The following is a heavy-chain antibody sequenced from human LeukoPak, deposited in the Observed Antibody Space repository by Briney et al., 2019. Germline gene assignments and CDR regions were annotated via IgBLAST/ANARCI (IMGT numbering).Heavy chain of an antibody. V-gene: IGHV3-15*01. CDR3: TTDEVVAATTDGDY. Sequence: PGGSLRLSCAASGFTFSNAWMSWVRQAPGKGLEWVGRIKSKTDGGATDYAAPVKGRFTISRDDSKNTLYLQMNSLKTEDTAVYYCTTDEVVAATTDGDYWGQGTLVTVSS. CDR2: IKSKTDGGAT. CDR1: GFTFSNAW. D-gene: IGHD2-15*01. J-gene: IGHJ4*02.